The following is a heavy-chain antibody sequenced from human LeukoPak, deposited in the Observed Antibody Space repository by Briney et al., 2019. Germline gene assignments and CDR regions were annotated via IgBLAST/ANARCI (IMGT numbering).Heavy chain of an antibody. CDR1: GGSIGGCF. D-gene: IGHD3-22*01. CDR3: ARVRDYYYDNCGYYDY. CDR2: IYYSGNT. Sequence: SETLSLTCTVSGGSIGGCFWTWIRQAPGKGLEWIGHIYYSGNTNYDPSLKNRVSISVDTSKNQISLKLTSVTSADTAKYYCARVRDYYYDNCGYYDYWGQGTLVTVSS. J-gene: IGHJ4*02. V-gene: IGHV4-59*01.